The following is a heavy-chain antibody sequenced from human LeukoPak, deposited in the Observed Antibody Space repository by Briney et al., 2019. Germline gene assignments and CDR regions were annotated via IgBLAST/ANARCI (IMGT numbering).Heavy chain of an antibody. Sequence: PGRSLRLSCAASGSTFSTYTMNWVRQAPGKGLEWVSYISGVSGSIYYADSVKGRFTISRDNAKISVYLQMNSLRDEDTAVYYCARGRPGGYFDYWGQGTLVTVSS. CDR1: GSTFSTYT. CDR2: ISGVSGSI. V-gene: IGHV3-48*02. D-gene: IGHD1-14*01. J-gene: IGHJ4*02. CDR3: ARGRPGGYFDY.